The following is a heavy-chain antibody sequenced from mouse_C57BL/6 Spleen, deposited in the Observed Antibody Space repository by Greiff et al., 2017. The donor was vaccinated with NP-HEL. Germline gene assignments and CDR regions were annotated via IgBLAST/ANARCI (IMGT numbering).Heavy chain of an antibody. D-gene: IGHD2-5*01. CDR3: ARENYSNYYFDY. CDR1: GFTFSSYA. Sequence: EVQRVESGGGLVKPGGSLKLSCAASGFTFSSYAMSWVRQTPEKRLEWVATISDGGSYTYYPDNVKGRFTISRDNAKNNLYLQRSHLTSEDTAMYYCARENYSNYYFDYWGQGTTLTVSS. CDR2: ISDGGSYT. V-gene: IGHV5-4*01. J-gene: IGHJ2*01.